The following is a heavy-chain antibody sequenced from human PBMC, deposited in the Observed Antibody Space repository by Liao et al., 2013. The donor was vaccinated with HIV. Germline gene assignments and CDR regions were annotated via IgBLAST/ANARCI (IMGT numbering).Heavy chain of an antibody. CDR2: INHSGGT. D-gene: IGHD3-22*01. Sequence: QVQLQQWGAGLVRPSETLSLTCAVYGGSFSGYYWTWIRQPPGKGLEWLGEINHSGGTNYNPSLKSRLTISVDTSKNQFSLKLSSVTAADTAVYYCARARTGSGYYRLGHLDYWGQGPPGHRLL. CDR1: GGSFSGYY. J-gene: IGHJ4*02. V-gene: IGHV4-34*01. CDR3: ARARTGSGYYRLGHLDY.